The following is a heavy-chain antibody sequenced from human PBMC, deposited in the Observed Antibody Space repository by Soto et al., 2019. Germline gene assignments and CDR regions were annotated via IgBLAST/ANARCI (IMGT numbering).Heavy chain of an antibody. CDR1: GGSFSGYY. J-gene: IGHJ4*02. CDR2: INHSRST. CDR3: ARVFFFGRDGHNGHYFDY. V-gene: IGHV4-34*01. Sequence: SDTLSLSCAVYGGSFSGYYWSWIRQPPGKGLEWIGEINHSRSTNYNPSLKSRVTISVDTSKNQFSLKLSSVTAADTAVYYCARVFFFGRDGHNGHYFDYWGQGTLVTVSS. D-gene: IGHD2-15*01.